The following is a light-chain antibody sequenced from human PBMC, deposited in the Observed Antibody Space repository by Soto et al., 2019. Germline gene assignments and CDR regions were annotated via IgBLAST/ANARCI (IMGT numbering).Light chain of an antibody. CDR1: QSVSSSY. CDR2: GAS. CDR3: QQYGPPRHT. Sequence: EIVLTQSPGTLSLSPGERATLSCRASQSVSSSYLAWYQQKPGQAPRLLIYGASTRATGIPDRFSGSGSGTDFTLTINRLEPEDFAVYYCQQYGPPRHTFGQGTKVEIK. J-gene: IGKJ2*01. V-gene: IGKV3-20*01.